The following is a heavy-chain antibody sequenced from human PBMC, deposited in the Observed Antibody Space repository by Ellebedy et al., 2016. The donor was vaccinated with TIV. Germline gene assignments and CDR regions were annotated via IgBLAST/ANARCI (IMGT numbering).Heavy chain of an antibody. CDR2: IYSSGST. Sequence: SETLSLXCAVYGGSFSSTYWSWIRQPPGKGLEWIGHIYSSGSTNYNPSLKSRVTISADTSKNQFSLKLSSVTAADTAVYYCARYVAGSNYYMDVWGKGTTVTVS. CDR3: ARYVAGSNYYMDV. J-gene: IGHJ6*03. CDR1: GGSFSSTY. D-gene: IGHD6-19*01. V-gene: IGHV4-59*01.